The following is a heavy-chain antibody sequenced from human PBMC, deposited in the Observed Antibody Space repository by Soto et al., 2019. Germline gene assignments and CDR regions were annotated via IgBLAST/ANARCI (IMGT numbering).Heavy chain of an antibody. J-gene: IGHJ4*02. CDR2: ISYDGSNK. V-gene: IGHV3-30-3*01. Sequence: GGSLRLSCAASGFTFSSYAMHWVRQAPGKGLEWVAVISYDGSNKYYADSVKGRFTISRDNSKNTLYLQMNSLRAEDTAVYYCTVPFYDSSGYYYPSFDYWGQGTLVTVSS. CDR1: GFTFSSYA. D-gene: IGHD3-22*01. CDR3: TVPFYDSSGYYYPSFDY.